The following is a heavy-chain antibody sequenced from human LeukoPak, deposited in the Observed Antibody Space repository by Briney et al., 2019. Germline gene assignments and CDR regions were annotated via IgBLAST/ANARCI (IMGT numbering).Heavy chain of an antibody. CDR1: GDSVSSNSAA. V-gene: IGHV6-1*01. J-gene: IGHJ6*02. CDR2: TYYRSKWYN. CDR3: ARTPTYYDFWSGPYYYNYGMDV. Sequence: SQTLSLTCAISGDSVSSNSAAWNWIRQSPSRGLEWLGRTYYRSKWYNDYAVSVKSRITTNPDTSKNQFSLQLNSVTPEDTAVYYCARTPTYYDFWSGPYYYNYGMDVWGQGTTVTVSS. D-gene: IGHD3-3*01.